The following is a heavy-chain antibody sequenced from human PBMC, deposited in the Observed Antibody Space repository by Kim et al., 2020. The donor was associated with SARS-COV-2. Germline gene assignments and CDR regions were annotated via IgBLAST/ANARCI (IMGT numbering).Heavy chain of an antibody. CDR3: TTDWMQYQLPKYYYYYYGMDV. J-gene: IGHJ6*02. CDR2: IKSKTDGGPT. CDR1: GFTFSNAW. V-gene: IGHV3-15*01. D-gene: IGHD2-2*01. Sequence: GGSLRLSCAASGFTFSNAWMSWVRQAPGKGLEWVGRIKSKTDGGPTDYAAPVKGRFTISRDDSKNTLYLQMNSLKTEDTAVYYCTTDWMQYQLPKYYYYYYGMDVWGQGTTVTVSS.